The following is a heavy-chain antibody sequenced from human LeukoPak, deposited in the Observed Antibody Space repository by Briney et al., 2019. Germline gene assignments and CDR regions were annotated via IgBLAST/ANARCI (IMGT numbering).Heavy chain of an antibody. CDR1: GGSVSGYY. D-gene: IGHD3-3*01. Sequence: SETLSLTCTVSGGSVSGYYWSWIRQPPGKGLEWIGYIHYSGSTYYNPSLKSRVTISVDTSKNQFSLKLSSVTAADTAVYYCASSEDQRVLRFLEWSQNNYGMDVWGQGTTVTVSS. CDR2: IHYSGST. CDR3: ASSEDQRVLRFLEWSQNNYGMDV. V-gene: IGHV4-59*08. J-gene: IGHJ6*02.